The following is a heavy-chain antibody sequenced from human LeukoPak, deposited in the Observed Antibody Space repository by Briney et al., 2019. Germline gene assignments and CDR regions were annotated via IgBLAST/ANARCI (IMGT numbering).Heavy chain of an antibody. D-gene: IGHD1-26*01. CDR3: AISVSGSYYWFDP. CDR2: INHSGST. V-gene: IGHV4-34*01. Sequence: SETLSLTCAVYGGSFSGYYWSWIRQPPGKGLEWIGEINHSGSTNYNPSLKSRVTISVDTSKNQFSLKLSSVTAADTAVYYCAISVSGSYYWFDPWGQGTLVTVSS. J-gene: IGHJ5*02. CDR1: GGSFSGYY.